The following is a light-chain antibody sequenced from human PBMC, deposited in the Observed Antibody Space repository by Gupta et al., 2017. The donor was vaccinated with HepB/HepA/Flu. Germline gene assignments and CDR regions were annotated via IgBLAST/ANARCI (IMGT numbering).Light chain of an antibody. V-gene: IGKV3-11*01. J-gene: IGKJ4*01. CDR2: GAS. Sequence: EIVLTQSPATLSLSPGERATLSCRASQSVTTYLAWYQQKPGQAPRLLIYGASTRATGIPARFSGSGSGTDFTLTISSLEPEDSAVYYCQHRTNWPPLTFGEGTKVEIK. CDR3: QHRTNWPPLT. CDR1: QSVTTY.